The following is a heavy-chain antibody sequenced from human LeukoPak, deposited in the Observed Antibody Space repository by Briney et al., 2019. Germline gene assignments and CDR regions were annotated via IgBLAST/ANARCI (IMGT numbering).Heavy chain of an antibody. Sequence: SETLSLTCTVSGGSISGYFWTWIRQPPGKGLEWIGYMYHSGGTDYNPSLKSRVTISVDMSKNQFSLRLSSVTAADTAMYYCAKSGGYGLIDYWGQGTLVTVSS. V-gene: IGHV4-59*08. CDR1: GGSISGYF. J-gene: IGHJ4*02. D-gene: IGHD1-26*01. CDR2: MYHSGGT. CDR3: AKSGGYGLIDY.